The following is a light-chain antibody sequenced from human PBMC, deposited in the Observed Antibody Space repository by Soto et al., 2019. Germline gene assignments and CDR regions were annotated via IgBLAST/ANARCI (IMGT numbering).Light chain of an antibody. J-gene: IGLJ1*01. CDR1: SGDVGGYDY. Sequence: QSVLTQPPSASGSPGQSVTISCTGTSGDVGGYDYVSWYQQHPSKAPKLMIYEVTKRPLGVPDRFSGSKSGNTASLTVSGLQAEDEADYYCSSYAGSDNPYVFGTGTKVTV. V-gene: IGLV2-8*01. CDR2: EVT. CDR3: SSYAGSDNPYV.